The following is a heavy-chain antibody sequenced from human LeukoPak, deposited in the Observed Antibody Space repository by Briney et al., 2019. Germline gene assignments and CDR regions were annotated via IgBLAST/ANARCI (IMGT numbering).Heavy chain of an antibody. D-gene: IGHD3-22*01. CDR3: ARDVSWYYDSSGYLFDY. V-gene: IGHV4-4*07. Sequence: SETLSLTCTVSGGSISSYYWSWIRQPAGKGLEWIGRIYTSGSTNYNPSLKSRVTTSVDTSKNQFSLKLSSVTAADTAVYYCARDVSWYYDSSGYLFDYWGQGTLVTVSS. J-gene: IGHJ4*02. CDR1: GGSISSYY. CDR2: IYTSGST.